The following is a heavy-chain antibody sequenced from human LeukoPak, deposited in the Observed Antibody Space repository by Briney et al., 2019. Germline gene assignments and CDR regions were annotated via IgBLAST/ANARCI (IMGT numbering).Heavy chain of an antibody. D-gene: IGHD3-16*01. CDR2: IYDTGGT. V-gene: IGHV4-59*08. Sequence: SGTLCLTCTVSGGSITDSYWSWIRQPPGKGLEWIGYIYDTGGTNYNPSLKSRVSISVDTSKNQLSLKLRSVTAADTAGYYCARCPRGGRDAFEIWGQGTMVTVSS. J-gene: IGHJ3*02. CDR3: ARCPRGGRDAFEI. CDR1: GGSITDSY.